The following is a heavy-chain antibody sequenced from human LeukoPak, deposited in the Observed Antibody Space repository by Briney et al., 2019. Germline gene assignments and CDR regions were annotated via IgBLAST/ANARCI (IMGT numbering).Heavy chain of an antibody. CDR2: IYSGGST. Sequence: GGSLRLSCAASGFTFSSYAMSWVRQAPGKGLEWVSLIYSGGSTYYADSVKGRFTISRDNSKNTQMNSLRAEDTAVYYCARGPSGYHNTGGQGTLVTVSS. V-gene: IGHV3-66*01. CDR1: GFTFSSYA. CDR3: ARGPSGYHNT. J-gene: IGHJ4*02. D-gene: IGHD5-12*01.